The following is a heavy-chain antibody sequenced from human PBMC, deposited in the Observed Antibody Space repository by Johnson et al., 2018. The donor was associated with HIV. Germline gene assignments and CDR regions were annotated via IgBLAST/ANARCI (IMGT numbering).Heavy chain of an antibody. CDR3: ARVTTDYDDSSGLFGAFDI. Sequence: QVQLVESGGGVVQPGRSLRLSCAASGFTFSSYAMHWVRQAPGKGLEWVAVISYDGSNKYYAESVKGRFTISRDNGKKSLYLQMNSLRVEDTALYYCARVTTDYDDSSGLFGAFDIWGQGTMVTVSS. CDR1: GFTFSSYA. CDR2: ISYDGSNK. V-gene: IGHV3-30-3*01. J-gene: IGHJ3*02. D-gene: IGHD3-22*01.